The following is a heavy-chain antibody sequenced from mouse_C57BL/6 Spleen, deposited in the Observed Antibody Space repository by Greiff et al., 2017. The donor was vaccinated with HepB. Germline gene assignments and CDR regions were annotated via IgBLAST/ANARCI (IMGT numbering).Heavy chain of an antibody. CDR1: GYTFTSYW. CDR2: INPSSGYT. J-gene: IGHJ2*01. D-gene: IGHD3-2*02. V-gene: IGHV1-7*01. Sequence: VQVVESGAELAKPGASVKLSCKASGYTFTSYWMHWVKQRPGQGLEWIGYINPSSGYTKYNQKFKDKATLTADKSSSTAYMQLSSLTYEDSAVYYCARMRGSSGYHFDYWGQGTTLTVSS. CDR3: ARMRGSSGYHFDY.